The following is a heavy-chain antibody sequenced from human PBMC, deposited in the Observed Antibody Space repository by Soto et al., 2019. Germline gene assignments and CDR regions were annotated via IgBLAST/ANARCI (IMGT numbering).Heavy chain of an antibody. V-gene: IGHV1-18*04. J-gene: IGHJ6*02. D-gene: IGHD3-22*01. CDR2: ISAYNGNT. CDR3: ARGYDSINYYYGMDV. Sequence: ASVKVSCKASGYTFTSYVISWVRQAPGQGLEWMGWISAYNGNTNYAQKLQGRVTMTTDTSTSTAYMELRSLRSDDTAVYYCARGYDSINYYYGMDVWGQGTTVTVSS. CDR1: GYTFTSYV.